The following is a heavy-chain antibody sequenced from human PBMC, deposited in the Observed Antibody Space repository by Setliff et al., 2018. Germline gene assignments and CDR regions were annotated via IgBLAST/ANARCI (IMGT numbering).Heavy chain of an antibody. CDR1: GYNFITLG. Sequence: ASVKVSCKTSGYNFITLGINWVRQAPGQGLEWVGWISPYSGKTDYAQKFQDRVIMTIDPSTTTVYMELKTLRSDDTAVYYCARGRGPDIVVAIPGDYWGQGTQVTVSS. V-gene: IGHV1-18*01. D-gene: IGHD2-15*01. CDR2: ISPYSGKT. J-gene: IGHJ4*02. CDR3: ARGRGPDIVVAIPGDY.